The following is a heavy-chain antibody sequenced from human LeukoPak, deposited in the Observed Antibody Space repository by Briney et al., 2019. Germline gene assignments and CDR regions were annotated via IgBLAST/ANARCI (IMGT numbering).Heavy chain of an antibody. V-gene: IGHV3-30*04. CDR3: ARDPMADFDY. CDR1: GFTFSTYA. J-gene: IGHJ4*02. CDR2: ISSDGEST. D-gene: IGHD2-8*01. Sequence: GGSLRLFCAASGFTFSTYAFHWVRQAPGTGLEWVAVISSDGESTIYADSVKGRFTISRDNSKNTLFLQMNSLRTEDTAVYYCARDPMADFDYWGQGALVTVSS.